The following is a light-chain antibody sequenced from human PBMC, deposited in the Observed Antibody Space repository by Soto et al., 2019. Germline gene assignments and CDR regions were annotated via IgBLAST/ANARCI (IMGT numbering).Light chain of an antibody. CDR2: DVS. V-gene: IGLV2-11*01. J-gene: IGLJ1*01. Sequence: QSALTQPRSVSGSPGQSVTISCTGTSSDVGGYNYVSWYQQHPGKAPKLMIYDVSKRPSGVPDRFSGSNSGNTASLTISGLQAEDEADYYCCSNAGSYAYVFGTGTKLTVL. CDR1: SSDVGGYNY. CDR3: CSNAGSYAYV.